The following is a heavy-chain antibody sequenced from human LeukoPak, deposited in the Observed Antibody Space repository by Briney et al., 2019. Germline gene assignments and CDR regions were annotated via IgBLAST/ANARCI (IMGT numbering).Heavy chain of an antibody. CDR2: INPNSGGT. Sequence: ASVKVSCKASGYTFTGYYMYWVRQAPGQGLEWMGWINPNSGGTNYAQKFQGRVTMTRDTSISTAYMELSRLRSDDTAVYYCARDKEDGSGRGLNYYYYYYMDVWGKGTTVTVSS. V-gene: IGHV1-2*02. J-gene: IGHJ6*03. CDR3: ARDKEDGSGRGLNYYYYYYMDV. CDR1: GYTFTGYY. D-gene: IGHD3-10*01.